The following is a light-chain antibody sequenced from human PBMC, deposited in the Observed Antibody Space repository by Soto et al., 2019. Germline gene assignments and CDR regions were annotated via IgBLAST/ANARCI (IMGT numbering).Light chain of an antibody. J-gene: IGKJ2*01. Sequence: DIQMTQSPSTLSASVGDRVTITCRASQSINRWLAWYQQKPGKAPKLLITDASSLESGVPARFSGSVSGTEFTLTLSGLQPDDSATYYCQQYNSYLYTFGQGTKPEIK. V-gene: IGKV1-5*01. CDR2: DAS. CDR1: QSINRW. CDR3: QQYNSYLYT.